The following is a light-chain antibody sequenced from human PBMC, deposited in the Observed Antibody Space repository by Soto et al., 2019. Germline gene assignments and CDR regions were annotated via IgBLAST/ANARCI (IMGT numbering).Light chain of an antibody. CDR3: QQRSDWPST. Sequence: EIVLTQSPPTLSLSPGERATLSCRASQSVSRYLAWYQQKPGQAPRLLIYDASNRATGIPARFSGSGSGTDFTLTISGLEPEDFAVYYCQQRSDWPSTFGGGTKVQIK. CDR2: DAS. V-gene: IGKV3-11*01. CDR1: QSVSRY. J-gene: IGKJ4*01.